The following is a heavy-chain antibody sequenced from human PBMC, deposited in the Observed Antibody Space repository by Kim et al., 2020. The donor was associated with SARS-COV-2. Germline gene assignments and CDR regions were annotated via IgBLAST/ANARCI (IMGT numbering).Heavy chain of an antibody. V-gene: IGHV3-64D*09. CDR3: VKDEWYCSGGSCYKDY. J-gene: IGHJ4*02. CDR2: ISSNGGST. Sequence: GGSLRLSCSASGFTFSSYAMHWVRQAPGKGLEYVSAISSNGGSTYYADSVKGRFTISRDNSKNTLYLQMSSLRAEDTAVYYCVKDEWYCSGGSCYKDYWGQGTLVTVSS. D-gene: IGHD2-15*01. CDR1: GFTFSSYA.